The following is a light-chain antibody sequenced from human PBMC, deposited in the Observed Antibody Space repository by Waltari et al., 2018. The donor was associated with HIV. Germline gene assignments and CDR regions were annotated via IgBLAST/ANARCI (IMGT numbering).Light chain of an antibody. V-gene: IGKV3-11*01. J-gene: IGKJ3*01. CDR1: QRVSRS. CDR2: DVS. CDR3: QQRNNWPPRFT. Sequence: DIVLTRSPVNLSLSPGATAILCWRSSQRVSRSLAWYQHKPGQAPRHLIYDVSNRATGIPARFSGSGSGTDFTLTINRLEPEDFALYYCQQRNNWPPRFTFGPGTRVDSK.